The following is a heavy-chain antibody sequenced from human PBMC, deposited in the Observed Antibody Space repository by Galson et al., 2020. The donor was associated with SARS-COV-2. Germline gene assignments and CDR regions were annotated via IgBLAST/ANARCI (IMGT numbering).Heavy chain of an antibody. CDR2: IYPGDSDT. Sequence: GESLKISCKGSGYSFTSYWIGWVRQMPGKGLEWMGIIYPGDSDTRYSPSFQGQVTISADKSISTAYLQWSSLKASDTAMYYCARTYYYDSSGYYPRWYFDLWGRGTLVTVSS. CDR1: GYSFTSYW. CDR3: ARTYYYDSSGYYPRWYFDL. V-gene: IGHV5-51*01. D-gene: IGHD3-22*01. J-gene: IGHJ2*01.